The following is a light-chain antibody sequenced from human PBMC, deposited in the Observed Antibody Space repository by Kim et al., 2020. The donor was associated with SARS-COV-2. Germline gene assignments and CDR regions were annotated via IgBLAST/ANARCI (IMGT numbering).Light chain of an antibody. V-gene: IGLV1-40*01. J-gene: IGLJ2*01. CDR2: SND. Sequence: QPVLTQPPSVSGAPGQTVTISCTGSSSNIGAGYGVHWYQQLPGTAPKLLIYSNDNRPSGVPGRFSGSKSGTSASLAIAGLQAEDEADYFCQSFDTSLGISIFGGGTQLTVL. CDR1: SSNIGAGYG. CDR3: QSFDTSLGISI.